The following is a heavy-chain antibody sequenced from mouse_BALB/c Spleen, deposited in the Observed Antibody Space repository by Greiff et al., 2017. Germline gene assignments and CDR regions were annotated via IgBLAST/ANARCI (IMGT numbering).Heavy chain of an antibody. CDR3: ARGGYDGGYYAMDY. J-gene: IGHJ4*01. V-gene: IGHV1S56*01. D-gene: IGHD2-2*01. CDR2: IYPGNVNT. Sequence: QVQLQQSGPELVEPGASVRISCKASGYTFTSYYIHWVKQRPGQGLEWIGWIYPGNVNTKYNEKFKGKATLTADKSSSTAYMQLSSLTSEDSAVYYCARGGYDGGYYAMDYWGQGTSVTVSS. CDR1: GYTFTSYY.